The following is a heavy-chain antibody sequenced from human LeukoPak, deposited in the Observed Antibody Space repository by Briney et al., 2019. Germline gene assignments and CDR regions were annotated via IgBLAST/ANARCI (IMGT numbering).Heavy chain of an antibody. CDR1: GFTFSDYS. CDR2: ISRSSTYI. CDR3: ASGLPAAPYDY. V-gene: IGHV3-21*01. D-gene: IGHD2-2*01. Sequence: TGGSLRLSCAASGFTFSDYSMSWVRQAPGKGLEWVSSISRSSTYILYADSVKGRFTISRDNARNSLSLQMNSLRAEDTAVYYCASGLPAAPYDYWGQGTLVTVSS. J-gene: IGHJ4*02.